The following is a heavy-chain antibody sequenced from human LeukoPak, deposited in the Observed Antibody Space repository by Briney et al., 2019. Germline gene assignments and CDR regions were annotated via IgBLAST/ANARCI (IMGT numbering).Heavy chain of an antibody. D-gene: IGHD3-3*01. CDR1: GFVLSMYG. CDR2: IRYYASDE. J-gene: IGHJ4*02. V-gene: IGHV3-30*02. Sequence: PGGSLRLSCAASGFVLSMYGMHCVRKAPGRGLEWVTFIRYYASDEYYADSVKGRFTISRDNSKNTLYLQMNSLRAEDTAVYYCAKERYFDFWSGDWGQGTLVTVSS. CDR3: AKERYFDFWSGD.